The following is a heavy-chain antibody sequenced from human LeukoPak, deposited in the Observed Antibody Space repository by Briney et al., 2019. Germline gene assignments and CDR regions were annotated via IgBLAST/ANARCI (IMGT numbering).Heavy chain of an antibody. CDR2: INHSGST. D-gene: IGHD3-10*01. CDR3: AREGPVRGVIITYYFDY. J-gene: IGHJ4*02. CDR1: GGSFSGYY. Sequence: SETLSLTCAVYGGSFSGYYWSWIRQPPGKGLEWIGEINHSGSTNYNPSLKSRVTISVDTSKNQFSLKLSSVTAADTAVYYCAREGPVRGVIITYYFDYWGQGTLVTVSS. V-gene: IGHV4-34*01.